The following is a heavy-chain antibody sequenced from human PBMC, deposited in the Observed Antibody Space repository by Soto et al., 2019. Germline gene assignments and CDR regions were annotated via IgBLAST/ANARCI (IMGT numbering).Heavy chain of an antibody. J-gene: IGHJ4*02. CDR3: ARDWGYDYVWGGDY. CDR1: GYTFTGYF. CDR2: INPNSGGT. D-gene: IGHD3-16*01. V-gene: IGHV1-2*02. Sequence: QVQLVQSGAEVKKPGASVKVSCKASGYTFTGYFMHWVRQAPGQGLEWMGWINPNSGGTNYAQRFQGRVTMTRDTSISTAYMELSRLRSDDTAVYYCARDWGYDYVWGGDYWGQGTLVTVSS.